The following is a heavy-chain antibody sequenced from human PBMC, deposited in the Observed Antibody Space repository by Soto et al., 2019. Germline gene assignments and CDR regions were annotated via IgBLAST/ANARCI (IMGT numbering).Heavy chain of an antibody. J-gene: IGHJ4*02. CDR2: ISYDGSNK. D-gene: IGHD2-2*01. V-gene: IGHV3-30-3*01. CDR1: GFTFSSYA. CDR3: ARPSLGVPAARHRDYFDY. Sequence: QVQLVESGGGVVQPGRSLRLSCAASGFTFSSYAMHWVRQAPGKGLEWVAVISYDGSNKYYADSVKGRFTISRDNSKNTLYLQMNSLRAEDTAVYYCARPSLGVPAARHRDYFDYWGQGTLVTVSS.